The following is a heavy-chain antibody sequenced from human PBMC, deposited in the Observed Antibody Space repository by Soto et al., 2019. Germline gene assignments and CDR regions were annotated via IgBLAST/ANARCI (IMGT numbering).Heavy chain of an antibody. J-gene: IGHJ6*02. CDR2: IWYDGSNK. CDR3: ARDKVRSYYYGMDV. V-gene: IGHV3-33*01. Sequence: HPGGSLRLSCAASGFTFSSYGMHWVRQAPGKGLEWVAVIWYDGSNKYYADSVKGRFTISRDNSKNTLYLQMNSLRAEDTAVYYCARDKVRSYYYGMDVWGQGTTVTVSS. D-gene: IGHD3-10*01. CDR1: GFTFSSYG.